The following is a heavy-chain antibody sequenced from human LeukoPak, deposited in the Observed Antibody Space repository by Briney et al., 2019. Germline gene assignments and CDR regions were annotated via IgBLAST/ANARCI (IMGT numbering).Heavy chain of an antibody. CDR2: TRNKANGYTT. CDR1: GFSFSDHY. Sequence: GGSLRLSCAASGFSFSDHYMDWVRQAPGKGLEWVGRTRNKANGYTTEYAASVKGRFTVSRDDSKNSLYLEMNSLQTEDTAVYYCARKFHEMATIKGWYFDLWGRGTLVTVSS. CDR3: ARKFHEMATIKGWYFDL. V-gene: IGHV3-72*01. J-gene: IGHJ2*01. D-gene: IGHD5-24*01.